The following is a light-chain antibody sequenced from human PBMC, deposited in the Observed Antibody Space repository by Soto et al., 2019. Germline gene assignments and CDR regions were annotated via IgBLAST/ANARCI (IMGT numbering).Light chain of an antibody. CDR2: KAS. CDR3: QQYNNWPPIT. V-gene: IGKV3-15*01. Sequence: EIVMTQSPATLSVSPGERVTLSCRASQSVSSNLAWDQQKPGQAPRVVIYKASTRATGIPARFSGSGSGTEFTLTISSLQSEDVAFYYCQQYNNWPPITFGQGTRLE. J-gene: IGKJ5*01. CDR1: QSVSSN.